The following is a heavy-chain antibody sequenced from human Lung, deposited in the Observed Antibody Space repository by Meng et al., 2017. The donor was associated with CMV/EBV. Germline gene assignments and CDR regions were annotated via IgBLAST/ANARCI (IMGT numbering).Heavy chain of an antibody. J-gene: IGHJ6*02. CDR3: AKAPGGGSGSYPSYYYSSGKDV. D-gene: IGHD3-10*01. CDR2: IIPIFGTA. Sequence: SVKVSCKPSGGSVISYAISWVRQAPGQGLEWMGGIIPIFGTANYAQKFQGRVTITTDDATSTAYMELSSLSSEDTAVYSCAKAPGGGSGSYPSYYYSSGKDVWGQGTTVTVSS. V-gene: IGHV1-69*05. CDR1: GGSVISYA.